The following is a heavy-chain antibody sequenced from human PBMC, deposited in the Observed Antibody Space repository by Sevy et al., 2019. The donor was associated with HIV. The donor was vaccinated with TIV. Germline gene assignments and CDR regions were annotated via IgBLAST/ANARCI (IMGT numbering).Heavy chain of an antibody. Sequence: GGSLRLSCASSGFTFSSYAMSWVRQAPGKGLEWVSAISGSGGSTYYADSVKGRFTISRDNSKNTLYLQMNSLRAEDTAVYYCAKRAIVVVTKGGYDVWGQGTTVTVSS. CDR1: GFTFSSYA. CDR3: AKRAIVVVTKGGYDV. CDR2: ISGSGGST. V-gene: IGHV3-23*01. D-gene: IGHD3-22*01. J-gene: IGHJ6*02.